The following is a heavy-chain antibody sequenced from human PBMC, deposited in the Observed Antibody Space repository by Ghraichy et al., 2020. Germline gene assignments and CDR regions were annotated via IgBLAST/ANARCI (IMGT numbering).Heavy chain of an antibody. CDR1: GFTVSSNY. J-gene: IGHJ4*02. V-gene: IGHV3-53*04. CDR2: IYSGGST. CDR3: ASGYYDILAVYFLDY. D-gene: IGHD3-9*01. Sequence: GGSLRLSCAASGFTVSSNYMSWVRQAPGKGLEWVSVIYSGGSTYYADSVKGRFTISRHNSKNTLYLQMNSLRAEDTAVYYCASGYYDILAVYFLDYWGQGTMVTVSS.